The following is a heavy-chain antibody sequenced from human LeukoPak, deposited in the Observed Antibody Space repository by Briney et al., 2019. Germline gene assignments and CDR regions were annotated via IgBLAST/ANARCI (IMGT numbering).Heavy chain of an antibody. J-gene: IGHJ3*02. CDR3: AHTYYDPYAFDI. CDR1: GYTFTSYG. D-gene: IGHD3-3*01. Sequence: ASVKVSCKASGYTFTSYGISWVRQAPGQGLGWMGRISAYNGNTNYAQKLQGRVTMTTDTSTSTAYMELRSLRSDDTAVYYCAHTYYDPYAFDIWGQGTMVTVSS. CDR2: ISAYNGNT. V-gene: IGHV1-18*01.